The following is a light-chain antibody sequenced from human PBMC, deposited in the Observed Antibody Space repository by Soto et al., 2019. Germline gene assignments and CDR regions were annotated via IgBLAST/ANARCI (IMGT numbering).Light chain of an antibody. CDR1: QNIRSR. V-gene: IGKV1-5*01. CDR2: DAS. CDR3: QQYNSYRA. Sequence: DIQMTQSPSTLPASVGDRVTITGRASQNIRSRLAWFQQKPGKAPKLLIYDASSLESGVPSRFSGSGFGTEFTLTISSLQPDDFATYYCQQYNSYRAFGQGTKADNK. J-gene: IGKJ1*01.